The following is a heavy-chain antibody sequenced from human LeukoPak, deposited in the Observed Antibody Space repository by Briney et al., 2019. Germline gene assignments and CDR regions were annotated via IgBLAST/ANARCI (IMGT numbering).Heavy chain of an antibody. CDR3: VRDFSSNYYDSSGYYY. D-gene: IGHD3-22*01. J-gene: IGHJ4*02. CDR2: VWYDGSNK. CDR1: GFTFSSYG. V-gene: IGHV3-33*01. Sequence: PGRSLRLSCAASGFTFSSYGMHWVRQAPGKGLEWVAVVWYDGSNKYYADSVKGRFTISRDNSKNTLYLQMNSLRAEDTAVYYCVRDFSSNYYDSSGYYYWGQGTLVTVSS.